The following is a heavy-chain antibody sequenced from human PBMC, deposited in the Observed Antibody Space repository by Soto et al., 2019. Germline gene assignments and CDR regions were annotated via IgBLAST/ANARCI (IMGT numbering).Heavy chain of an antibody. CDR1: GYTFTIYY. J-gene: IGHJ6*02. CDR2: INTSGGSP. V-gene: IGHV1-46*01. CDR3: ARAGRHSDYYYYYGMDV. Sequence: GASVKVSCKAFGYTFTIYYIHWVRQAPGQGLEWMGVINTSGGSPTYAQKFQDRVTMTRDTSTSTVYMELSSLRSEDTAVYYCARAGRHSDYYYYYGMDVWGQGTTVTVSS.